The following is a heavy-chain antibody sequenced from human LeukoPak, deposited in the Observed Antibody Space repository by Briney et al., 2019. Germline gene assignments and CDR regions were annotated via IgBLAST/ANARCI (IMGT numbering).Heavy chain of an antibody. Sequence: GESLRLSCAASGFTFDNYAMNWVRQAPGKGLEWLSYIRGGGAVTRYSDSVKGRFTISRDNSKNTLYLQMNHLRAEDTAIYYCAKCSASYYNDAFDIWGRGTMVTVSS. J-gene: IGHJ3*02. CDR1: GFTFDNYA. CDR2: IRGGGAVT. V-gene: IGHV3-23*01. CDR3: AKCSASYYNDAFDI. D-gene: IGHD3-10*02.